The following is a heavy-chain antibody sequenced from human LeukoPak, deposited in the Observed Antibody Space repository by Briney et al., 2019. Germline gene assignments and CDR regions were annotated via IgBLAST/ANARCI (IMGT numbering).Heavy chain of an antibody. CDR1: GFTFSDYW. CDR2: TNSDGSSR. Sequence: GGSLRLSCAASGFTFSDYWMHWVRQVPGKGLVWVSHTNSDGSSRSYADSVKGRFTISRDNAKNTLYLQMNSLRAEDRAVYYCARGLIVAAGTDYWGQGTLVTVSS. J-gene: IGHJ4*02. D-gene: IGHD6-13*01. V-gene: IGHV3-74*01. CDR3: ARGLIVAAGTDY.